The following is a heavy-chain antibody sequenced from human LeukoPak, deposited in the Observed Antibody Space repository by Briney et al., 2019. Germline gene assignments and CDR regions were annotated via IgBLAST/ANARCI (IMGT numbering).Heavy chain of an antibody. Sequence: GGSLRLSCAASGFTFSSYEMNWVRQAPGKGLEWVSYISSSGSTIYYADSAKGRFTISRDNAKNSLYLQMNSLRAEDTAVYYCAELGITMIGGVWGKGPTVTVSS. J-gene: IGHJ6*04. D-gene: IGHD3-10*02. CDR2: ISSSGSTI. CDR3: AELGITMIGGV. CDR1: GFTFSSYE. V-gene: IGHV3-48*03.